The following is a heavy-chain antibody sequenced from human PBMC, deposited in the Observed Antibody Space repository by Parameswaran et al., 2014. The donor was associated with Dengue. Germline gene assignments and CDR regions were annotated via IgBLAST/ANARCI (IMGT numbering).Heavy chain of an antibody. CDR2: IIPIFGTA. Sequence: WVRQAPGQGLEWMGGIIPIFGTANYAQKFQGRVTITADESTSTAYMELSSLRSEDTAVYYCARDRLEGYCTGGVCYGLGYWGQGTLVTVSS. J-gene: IGHJ4*02. V-gene: IGHV1-69*01. D-gene: IGHD2-8*02. CDR3: ARDRLEGYCTGGVCYGLGY.